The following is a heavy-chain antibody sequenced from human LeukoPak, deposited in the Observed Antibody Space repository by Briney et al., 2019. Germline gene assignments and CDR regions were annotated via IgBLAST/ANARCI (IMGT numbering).Heavy chain of an antibody. D-gene: IGHD3-10*01. CDR1: GFTFSSYS. Sequence: GWSLRLSCAPSGFTFSSYSMNWVRLAPGEGLEWLSSIRSSSSYLYYADSVKGRFTISRDNAKNSLYLQMNSLRAEDTAVYYCARVNRYGEGGDYWGQGTLVTVSS. CDR3: ARVNRYGEGGDY. J-gene: IGHJ4*02. CDR2: IRSSSSYL. V-gene: IGHV3-21*04.